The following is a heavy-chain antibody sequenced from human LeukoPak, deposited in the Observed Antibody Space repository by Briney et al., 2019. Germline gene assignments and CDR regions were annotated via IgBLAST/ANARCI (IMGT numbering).Heavy chain of an antibody. V-gene: IGHV3-64*01. J-gene: IGHJ4*02. CDR2: ISSNGGST. CDR1: GFTFSSYA. Sequence: PGGSLRLSCAASGFTFSSYAMHWVRQAPGKGLEYVSAISSNGGSTYYANSVKGRFTISRDNSKTTLYLQMGSLRAEDMAVYYCARDRSGKAIAPLDYWGQGTLVTVSS. CDR3: ARDRSGKAIAPLDY. D-gene: IGHD3-10*01.